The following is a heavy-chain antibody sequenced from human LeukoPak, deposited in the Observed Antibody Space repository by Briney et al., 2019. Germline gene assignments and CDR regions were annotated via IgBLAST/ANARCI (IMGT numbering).Heavy chain of an antibody. V-gene: IGHV3-30-3*01. Sequence: GGSLRLSCAASGSTFSSYAMHWVRQAPGKGLEWVAVISYDGSNKYYADSVKGRFTISRDNSKNTLYLQMNSLRAEDTAVYYCARGRVLRYFDWLLPLGLGDMDVWGQGTTVTVSS. CDR1: GSTFSSYA. CDR3: ARGRVLRYFDWLLPLGLGDMDV. CDR2: ISYDGSNK. J-gene: IGHJ6*02. D-gene: IGHD3-9*01.